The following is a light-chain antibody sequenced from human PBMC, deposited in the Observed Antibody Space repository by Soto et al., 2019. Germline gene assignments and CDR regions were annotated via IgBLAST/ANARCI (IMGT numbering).Light chain of an antibody. V-gene: IGKV3-15*01. CDR1: QSVGSN. Sequence: EIVMTQSPATLSVSPGERATLSCRASQSVGSNLAWYQQKPGQAPRLLIYGASTRATGIPARFSGSGSGTDFTLTISRLEPEDFAVYYCQQYGSSPYTFGQGTKLEIK. CDR2: GAS. J-gene: IGKJ2*01. CDR3: QQYGSSPYT.